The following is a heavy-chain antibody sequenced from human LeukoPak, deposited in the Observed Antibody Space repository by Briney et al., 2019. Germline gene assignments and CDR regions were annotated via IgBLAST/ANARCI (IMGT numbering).Heavy chain of an antibody. V-gene: IGHV3-66*01. D-gene: IGHD6-13*01. CDR3: ASVAAAGIPDY. Sequence: GGSLRLSCAASGFTVSSNYMSWVRQAPGKGLEWVSVIYSGGTTYYADSVKGRFTISRDNSKNMLYLQMNSLRADDTAVYYCASVAAAGIPDYWGQGTLVTVSS. CDR1: GFTVSSNY. CDR2: IYSGGTT. J-gene: IGHJ4*02.